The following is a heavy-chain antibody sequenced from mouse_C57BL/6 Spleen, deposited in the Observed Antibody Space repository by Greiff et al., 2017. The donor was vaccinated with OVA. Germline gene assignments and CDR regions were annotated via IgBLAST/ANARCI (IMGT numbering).Heavy chain of an antibody. Sequence: VQLQQPGAELVKPGASVKLSCKASGYTFTSYWMHWVKQRPGQGLEWIGMIHPNSGSTNYNEKFKSKATLTVDKSSSTAYMQLSSLTSEDSAVYYCARRTYDGYRLDYWGQGTTLTVSS. D-gene: IGHD2-3*01. V-gene: IGHV1-64*01. CDR1: GYTFTSYW. CDR3: ARRTYDGYRLDY. J-gene: IGHJ2*01. CDR2: IHPNSGST.